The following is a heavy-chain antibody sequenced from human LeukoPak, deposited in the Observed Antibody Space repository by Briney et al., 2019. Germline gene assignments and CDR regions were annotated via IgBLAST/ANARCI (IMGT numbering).Heavy chain of an antibody. Sequence: PPGGSLRLSCAASGFTFSSYAMSWVRQAPGKGLEWVSAISGSGGSTYYADSVKGRFTISRDNSKNTLYLQMNSLRAEDTAVYYCAKDFNDFWSGKQPVDYWGQGTLVTVSS. CDR1: GFTFSSYA. V-gene: IGHV3-23*01. D-gene: IGHD3-3*01. CDR3: AKDFNDFWSGKQPVDY. CDR2: ISGSGGST. J-gene: IGHJ4*02.